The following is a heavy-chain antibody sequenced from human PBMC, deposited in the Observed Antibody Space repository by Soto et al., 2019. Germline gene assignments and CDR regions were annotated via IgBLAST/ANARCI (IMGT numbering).Heavy chain of an antibody. Sequence: WGYLVVSCGSSGFTFSNYYMDWIRQAPGKGLEWVSYISGTGRTIYYADSVKGRFTVSRANAQNSLSLKLNSLRVEDTAVYYCARSYTSGWEFDYWGQGTKVPVSS. D-gene: IGHD6-19*01. V-gene: IGHV3-11*01. CDR2: ISGTGRTI. CDR1: GFTFSNYY. CDR3: ARSYTSGWEFDY. J-gene: IGHJ4*02.